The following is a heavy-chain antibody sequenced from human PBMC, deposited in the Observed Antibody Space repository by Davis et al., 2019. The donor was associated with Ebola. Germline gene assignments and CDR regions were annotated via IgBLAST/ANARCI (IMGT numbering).Heavy chain of an antibody. CDR3: ARDPHALGYCSGGSCSTYGMDV. V-gene: IGHV4-61*01. CDR2: IYYSGST. Sequence: SETLSLTCTVSGGSVSSGSYYWSWIRQPPGKGLEWIGYIYYSGSTNYNPSLKSRVTISVDTSKNQFSLKLSSVTAADTAVYYCARDPHALGYCSGGSCSTYGMDVWGQGTTVTVSS. CDR1: GGSVSSGSYY. D-gene: IGHD2-15*01. J-gene: IGHJ6*02.